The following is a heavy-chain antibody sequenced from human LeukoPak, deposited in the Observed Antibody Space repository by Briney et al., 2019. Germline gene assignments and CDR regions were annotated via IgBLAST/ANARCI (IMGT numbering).Heavy chain of an antibody. J-gene: IGHJ4*02. Sequence: ASVKVSCTASGYTFTSYGISRVRQAPGQGLEWMGWISAYNGNTNYAQKLQGRVTMTTDTSTSTAYMELSSLRSEDTAVYYCARGTHGYDSSGYSYWGQGTLVTVSS. CDR3: ARGTHGYDSSGYSY. D-gene: IGHD3-22*01. CDR2: ISAYNGNT. CDR1: GYTFTSYG. V-gene: IGHV1-18*01.